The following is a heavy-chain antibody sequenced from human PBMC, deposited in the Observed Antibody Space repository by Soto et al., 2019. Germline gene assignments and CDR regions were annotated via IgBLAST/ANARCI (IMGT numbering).Heavy chain of an antibody. Sequence: SETLSLTCTVSGGSISSYYWSWIRQPPGKGLEWIGYIYYSGSTNYNPSLKSRVTISVDTSKNQFSLTLSSETAADTAVYYCARGGGEGDYGGNSDAFDIWGQGTMVTVSS. CDR2: IYYSGST. D-gene: IGHD4-17*01. J-gene: IGHJ3*02. CDR1: GGSISSYY. V-gene: IGHV4-59*08. CDR3: ARGGGEGDYGGNSDAFDI.